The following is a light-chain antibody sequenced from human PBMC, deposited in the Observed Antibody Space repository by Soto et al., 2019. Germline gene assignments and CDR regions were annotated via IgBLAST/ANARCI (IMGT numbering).Light chain of an antibody. CDR2: DVS. CDR1: SSDVGGYNY. Sequence: QSALTQPASLSGSPGQSITISCTGTSSDVGGYNYVSWYQQHTGKGPKLMIYDVSNRPSGVCNRFSGSESGNTASLTISGLQAEDEADYYCSSYRASSTIHDVFGTGTKVTVL. J-gene: IGLJ1*01. V-gene: IGLV2-14*03. CDR3: SSYRASSTIHDV.